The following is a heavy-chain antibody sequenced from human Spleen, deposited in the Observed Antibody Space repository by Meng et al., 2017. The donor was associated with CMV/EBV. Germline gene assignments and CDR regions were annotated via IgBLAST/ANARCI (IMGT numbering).Heavy chain of an antibody. Sequence: SETLSLTCSVSGASIKSDYWSWIRQPPGKGLEWIGYIYIYYGGSTNYNPSLKSRVTMLVDTSKNQFSLKLSSVTAADTAVYYCARSLRGYSYGGVEGAFDIWGQGTMVTVSS. D-gene: IGHD5-18*01. CDR2: IYIYYGGST. J-gene: IGHJ3*02. V-gene: IGHV4-59*12. CDR3: ARSLRGYSYGGVEGAFDI. CDR1: GASIKSDY.